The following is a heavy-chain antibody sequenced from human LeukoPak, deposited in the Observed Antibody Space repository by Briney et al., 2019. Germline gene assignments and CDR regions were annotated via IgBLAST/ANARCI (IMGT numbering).Heavy chain of an antibody. CDR3: ARGRASDYVWGSYRFVWFDP. V-gene: IGHV4-34*01. D-gene: IGHD3-16*02. CDR1: GGSFSGYY. CDR2: INHSGST. J-gene: IGHJ5*02. Sequence: SETLSLTCAVYGGSFSGYYWSWIRQPPGKGLEWIGEINHSGSTNYNPSLKSRVTISVDTSKNQFSLKLSSVPAADTAVYYCARGRASDYVWGSYRFVWFDPWGQGTLVTVSS.